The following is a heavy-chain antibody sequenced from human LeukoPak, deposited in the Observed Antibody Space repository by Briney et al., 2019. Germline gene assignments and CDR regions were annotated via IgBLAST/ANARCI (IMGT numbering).Heavy chain of an antibody. CDR1: GASISSGGYY. V-gene: IGHV4-31*03. CDR3: ARSQVKSTAIAFDY. Sequence: SETLSLTCTVSGASISSGGYYWNWTRQHPGTGLEWIGYIYYSGSTYYTPSLKSRITISVGTSKNQFSLKLSSVTAADTAVYYCARSQVKSTAIAFDYWGQGTLVTVSS. D-gene: IGHD2-21*02. CDR2: IYYSGST. J-gene: IGHJ4*02.